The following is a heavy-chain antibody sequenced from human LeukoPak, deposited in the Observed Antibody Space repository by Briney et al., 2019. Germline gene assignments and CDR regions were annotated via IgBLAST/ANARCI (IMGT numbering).Heavy chain of an antibody. J-gene: IGHJ4*02. CDR3: ARVQDYTYYFDY. V-gene: IGHV3-21*01. D-gene: IGHD2-2*02. CDR1: GFTFSSYS. CDR2: ISGSGGST. Sequence: GGSLRLSCAASGFTFSSYSMNWVRQAPGKGREWVSAISGSGGSTYYADSVKGRFTISRDNAKNSLYLQMNSLRAEDTAVYYCARVQDYTYYFDYWGQGTLVTVSS.